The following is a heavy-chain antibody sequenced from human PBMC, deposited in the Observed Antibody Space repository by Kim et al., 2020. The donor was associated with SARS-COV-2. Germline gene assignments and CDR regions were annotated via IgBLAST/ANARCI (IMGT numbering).Heavy chain of an antibody. D-gene: IGHD6-19*01. CDR3: AKDVTRDVAALKYYYRGMNV. Sequence: GGSLRLSCAASGFTFSRYGMHWVRQAPAKGLEWVAVISFDGGNKYYADSVKGRFTISRDNSKKTLHLQMNSLRAEDTAVYYCAKDVTRDVAALKYYYRGMNVWGQGTPVTVSS. V-gene: IGHV3-30*18. CDR2: ISFDGGNK. CDR1: GFTFSRYG. J-gene: IGHJ6*02.